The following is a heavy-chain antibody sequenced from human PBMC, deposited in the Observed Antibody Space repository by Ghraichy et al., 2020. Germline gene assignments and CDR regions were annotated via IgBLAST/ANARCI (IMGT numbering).Heavy chain of an antibody. V-gene: IGHV3-7*03. CDR2: INQDGSEK. CDR1: GFTFSSYW. Sequence: LSLTCAASGFTFSSYWMSWVRQAPGKGLEWVANINQDGSEKYYVDSVKGRFTISRDNAKNSLYLQMNSLRAEDTAVYYCARVHLTPNHWGQGTLVTVPS. CDR3: ARVHLTPNH. J-gene: IGHJ5*02. D-gene: IGHD1-14*01.